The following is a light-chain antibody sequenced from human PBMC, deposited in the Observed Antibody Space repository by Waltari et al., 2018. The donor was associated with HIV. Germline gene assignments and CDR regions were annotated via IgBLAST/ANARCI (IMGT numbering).Light chain of an antibody. J-gene: IGKJ1*01. V-gene: IGKV3-20*01. CDR2: GAS. CDR3: QQYAHSPQT. Sequence: EVVLTQSPGTLSLSPGERATLSCRASHSVAKNYVAWHQQRPGQAPRVLISGASIRTTGTPDRFSGSGSGTYFTLTISRLEPEDFAVYYCQQYAHSPQTFGQGTKVEIK. CDR1: HSVAKNY.